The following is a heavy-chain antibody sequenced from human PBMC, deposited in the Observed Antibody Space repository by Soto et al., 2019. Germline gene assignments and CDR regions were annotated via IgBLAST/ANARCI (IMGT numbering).Heavy chain of an antibody. J-gene: IGHJ3*02. D-gene: IGHD5-12*01. CDR2: ISYDGSNK. V-gene: IGHV3-30-3*01. Sequence: QVQLVESGGGVVQPGRSLRLSCAASGFTFSSYAMHWVRQAPGKGLEWVAVISYDGSNKYYADSVKGRFTISRVNSKVKLYLQMNSLRDEDTAVYYCARDLSRSGYGTDAFDIWGQGTMVTVSS. CDR1: GFTFSSYA. CDR3: ARDLSRSGYGTDAFDI.